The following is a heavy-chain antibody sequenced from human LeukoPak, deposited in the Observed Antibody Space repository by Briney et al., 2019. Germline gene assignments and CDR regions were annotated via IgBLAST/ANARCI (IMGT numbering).Heavy chain of an antibody. V-gene: IGHV3-7*01. Sequence: GGSLRLSCAASGFTFSSYWMSWVRQAPGKGLEWVANIKQDGSEKYYVDSVKGRFTISRDNAKNSLYLQMNSLRAEDTAVYYCARSENDILTGYFYYYYGMDVWGQGTTVTVSS. J-gene: IGHJ6*02. CDR2: IKQDGSEK. D-gene: IGHD3-9*01. CDR3: ARSENDILTGYFYYYYGMDV. CDR1: GFTFSSYW.